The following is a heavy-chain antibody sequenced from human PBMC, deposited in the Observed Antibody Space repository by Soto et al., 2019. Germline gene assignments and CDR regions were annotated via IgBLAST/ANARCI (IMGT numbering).Heavy chain of an antibody. J-gene: IGHJ3*02. CDR3: ARDPLYDYGDFSHVLDI. V-gene: IGHV4-30-4*01. CDR1: GGSMSRGDYY. CDR2: IYHTGST. Sequence: SETLSLTCTVSGGSMSRGDYYWSWIRQPPGKGLEWIGFIYHTGSTYYSPSLKSRVAISVDTSKNQFSLKLSSVTAADTAVYYCARDPLYDYGDFSHVLDIWGQGTMVTVS. D-gene: IGHD4-17*01.